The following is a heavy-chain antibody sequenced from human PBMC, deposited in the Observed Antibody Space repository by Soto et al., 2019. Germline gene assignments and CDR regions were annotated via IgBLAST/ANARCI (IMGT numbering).Heavy chain of an antibody. Sequence: SVKVSCKASGGTFSSYAISWVRQAPGQGLEWMGGIIPIFGTANYAQKFQGRVTITADESTSTAYMELSSLRSEDTAVYYCARSPTIFGVVTINWFDPWGQGALVTVSS. CDR1: GGTFSSYA. J-gene: IGHJ5*02. CDR3: ARSPTIFGVVTINWFDP. D-gene: IGHD3-3*01. V-gene: IGHV1-69*13. CDR2: IIPIFGTA.